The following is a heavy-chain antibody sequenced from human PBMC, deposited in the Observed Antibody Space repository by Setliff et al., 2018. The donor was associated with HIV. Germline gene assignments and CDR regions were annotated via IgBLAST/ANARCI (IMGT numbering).Heavy chain of an antibody. V-gene: IGHV3-23*01. CDR3: ARCRDYDYDRFDY. Sequence: GGSLRLSCKASGFTFSSYAMSWVRQAPGKGLEWISVASDSDSTYYADSVKGRFTISRDNSKNTLYLRMNSLRAEDTAVYFCARCRDYDYDRFDYWGQGALVTVSS. CDR1: GFTFSSYA. CDR2: ASDSDST. D-gene: IGHD3-22*01. J-gene: IGHJ4*02.